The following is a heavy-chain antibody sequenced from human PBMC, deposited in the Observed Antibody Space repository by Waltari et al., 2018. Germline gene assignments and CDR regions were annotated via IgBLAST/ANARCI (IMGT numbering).Heavy chain of an antibody. D-gene: IGHD6-19*01. J-gene: IGHJ5*02. CDR2: ISSSSSYI. CDR3: ARDASIAVAGTEWFDP. V-gene: IGHV3-21*01. CDR1: GFTFSSYS. Sequence: EVQLVESGGGLVKPGGSLRLSCAASGFTFSSYSMNWVRQAPGKGLEWFSSISSSSSYIYYADSVKGRFTISRDNAKNSLYLQMNSLRAEDTAVYYCARDASIAVAGTEWFDPWGQGTLVTVSS.